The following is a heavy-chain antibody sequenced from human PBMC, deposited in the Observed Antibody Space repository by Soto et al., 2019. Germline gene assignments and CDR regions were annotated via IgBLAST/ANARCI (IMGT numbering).Heavy chain of an antibody. CDR2: FFHTGTA. D-gene: IGHD4-17*01. Sequence: QVQLQESGPGLVKPAETLSLNCSVSGDAISRHYWSWIRQSPGKGLEWLGYFFHTGTALYNPSLRSRVTMSVDTSKSQFSLRRISVIPADTAVYFCARNYGGNSQFFDLWGRGTLVTVSS. CDR3: ARNYGGNSQFFDL. CDR1: GDAISRHY. V-gene: IGHV4-59*11. J-gene: IGHJ2*01.